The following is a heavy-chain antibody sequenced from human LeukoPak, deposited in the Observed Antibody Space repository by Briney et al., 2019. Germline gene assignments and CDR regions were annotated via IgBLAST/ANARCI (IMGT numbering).Heavy chain of an antibody. J-gene: IGHJ4*02. V-gene: IGHV3-11*01. Sequence: GGSLRLSCAASGFTFSDYFMTWIRQAPGKVLEWVSHITGSGANVYYADSVKVRFTISRDNAKNSLYLQMNSLRAEPTAVYLCARDLNPGGTYSIAYCGQGTLVSVHS. CDR2: ITGSGANV. D-gene: IGHD1-26*01. CDR3: ARDLNPGGTYSIAY. CDR1: GFTFSDYF.